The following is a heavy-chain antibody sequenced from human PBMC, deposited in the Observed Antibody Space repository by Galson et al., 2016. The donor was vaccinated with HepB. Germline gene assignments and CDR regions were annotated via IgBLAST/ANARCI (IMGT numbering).Heavy chain of an antibody. CDR2: IGGGGGST. CDR3: TRDSRGPDV. J-gene: IGHJ6*02. V-gene: IGHV3-23*01. Sequence: SLRLSCAASGFTFTTYTMNWVRQAPGKGLEFVSIIGGGGGSTYYADSVRGRFTISRDNSKNTLCLQMNSLRGEDTAVYYCTRDSRGPDVWGQGTTVTVSS. CDR1: GFTFTTYT.